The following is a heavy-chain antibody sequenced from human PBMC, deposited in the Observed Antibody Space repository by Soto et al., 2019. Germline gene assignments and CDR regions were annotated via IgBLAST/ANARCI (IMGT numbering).Heavy chain of an antibody. Sequence: QVQLVQSGAEVKKSGASVKVSCQASGYTFITYAMYWVRQAPGQGLEWMGIISPRDGSTPYAQKFQGRVTRTRDTPTGTLYMELSSLRSDDTAVYYCARGGGTLDYWGQGPLITVSS. CDR3: ARGGGTLDY. V-gene: IGHV1-46*01. J-gene: IGHJ4*02. CDR1: GYTFITYA. CDR2: ISPRDGST.